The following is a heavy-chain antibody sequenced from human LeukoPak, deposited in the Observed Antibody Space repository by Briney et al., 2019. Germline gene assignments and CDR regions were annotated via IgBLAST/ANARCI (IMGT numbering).Heavy chain of an antibody. D-gene: IGHD2-15*01. J-gene: IGHJ4*02. CDR2: IWYDGSNK. CDR3: ASTVGGGSLITNY. CDR1: GFTFSSYG. V-gene: IGHV3-33*01. Sequence: PGRSLRLPCAASGFTFSSYGMHWVRQAPGKGLEWVAVIWYDGSNKYYADSVKGRFTISRDNSKNTLYLQMNSLRAEDTAVYYWASTVGGGSLITNYWGQGTLVTVSS.